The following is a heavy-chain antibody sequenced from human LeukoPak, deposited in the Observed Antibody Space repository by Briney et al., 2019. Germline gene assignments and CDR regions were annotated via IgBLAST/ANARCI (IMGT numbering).Heavy chain of an antibody. CDR2: INPNSGGT. CDR1: GYTFTFYY. CDR3: ARALDIVLMVYARGRNWFDP. J-gene: IGHJ5*02. Sequence: GASVNVSCKASGYTFTFYYMHWVRQAPGQGLEWMGWINPNSGGTNYAQKFQGRVTMTRDTSISTAYMELSRLRSDDTAVYYCARALDIVLMVYARGRNWFDPWGQGTLVTVSS. V-gene: IGHV1-2*02. D-gene: IGHD2-8*01.